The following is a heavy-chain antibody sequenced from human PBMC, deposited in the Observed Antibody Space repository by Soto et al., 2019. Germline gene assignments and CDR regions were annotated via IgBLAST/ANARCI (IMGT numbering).Heavy chain of an antibody. CDR1: GGTFSSYA. D-gene: IGHD6-13*01. CDR2: IIPIFGTA. CDR3: ARAVAAATQRGIFYFDY. J-gene: IGHJ4*02. V-gene: IGHV1-69*01. Sequence: QVQLVQSGAEVKKPGSSVKVSCKASGGTFSSYAISWVRQAPGQGLEWMGGIIPIFGTANYAQKFQGRVTITADEPPSTAYMELSSLRSEDTAVYYCARAVAAATQRGIFYFDYWGQGTLVTVST.